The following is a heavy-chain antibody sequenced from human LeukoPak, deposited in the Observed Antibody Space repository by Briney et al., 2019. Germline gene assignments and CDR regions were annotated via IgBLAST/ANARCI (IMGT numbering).Heavy chain of an antibody. CDR2: IYYSGCT. CDR1: GGSISSGGYY. D-gene: IGHD6-19*01. CDR3: ARDRLSYLDY. Sequence: PSQTLSLTCTVSGGSISSGGYYWSWIRQHPGKGLEWIGYIYYSGCTYYNPSLKSRVTISVDTSKNQFSLKLSSVTAADTAVYYCARDRLSYLDYWGQGTLVTVSS. V-gene: IGHV4-31*03. J-gene: IGHJ4*02.